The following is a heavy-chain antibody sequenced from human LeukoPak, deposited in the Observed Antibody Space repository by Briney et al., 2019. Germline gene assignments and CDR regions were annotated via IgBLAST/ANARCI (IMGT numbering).Heavy chain of an antibody. CDR2: IVVGSGNT. Sequence: SVKVSCKASGFTFTSSAVQWVRQARGQRLEWIGWIVVGSGNTNYAQKFQERVTITRDMSTSTAYMELSSLRSEDTAVYYCAAVHLPIPGYAFGIWGQGTMVTVSS. D-gene: IGHD2-2*02. J-gene: IGHJ3*02. V-gene: IGHV1-58*01. CDR3: AAVHLPIPGYAFGI. CDR1: GFTFTSSA.